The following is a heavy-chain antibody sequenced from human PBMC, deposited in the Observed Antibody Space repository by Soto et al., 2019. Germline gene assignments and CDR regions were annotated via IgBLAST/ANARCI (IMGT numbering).Heavy chain of an antibody. CDR3: ARLGFSGYRVGDNWFDP. J-gene: IGHJ5*02. CDR2: IYYSGNT. V-gene: IGHV4-34*01. CDR1: GGSFSGYY. D-gene: IGHD5-12*01. Sequence: PSETLSLTCAVYGGSFSGYYWGWIRQPPGKGLEWSGNIYYSGNTYYNPSLKSRVTISVDTSKNQFSLKLRSVTAADTAVYYCARLGFSGYRVGDNWFDPWGQGTLVTVSS.